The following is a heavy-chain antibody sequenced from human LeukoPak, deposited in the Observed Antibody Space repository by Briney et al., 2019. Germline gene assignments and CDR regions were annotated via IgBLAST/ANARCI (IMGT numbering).Heavy chain of an antibody. D-gene: IGHD1-26*01. CDR3: ARVLVGGSHYFDY. J-gene: IGHJ4*02. Sequence: GGSLRLSCAASGFTFSSYSMNWVRQAPGEGLEWVSSISSSSSYIYYADSVKGRFTISRDNAENSLYLQMNSLRAEDTAVYYCARVLVGGSHYFDYWGQGTLVTVSS. CDR2: ISSSSSYI. CDR1: GFTFSSYS. V-gene: IGHV3-21*01.